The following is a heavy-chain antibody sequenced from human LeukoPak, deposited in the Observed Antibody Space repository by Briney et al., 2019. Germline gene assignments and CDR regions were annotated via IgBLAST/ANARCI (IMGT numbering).Heavy chain of an antibody. CDR1: GFTFSSYW. V-gene: IGHV3-7*03. Sequence: QPGGSLRLSCAASGFTFSSYWMSWVRQAPGKGLEWVANIKQDGSEKYYADSVKGRFTISRDNAKNSLTLQMNSLSAEDTAFYYCVKDMNRRIVGGTRYFQHWGQGTLVTVFS. CDR3: VKDMNRRIVGGTRYFQH. D-gene: IGHD1-26*01. J-gene: IGHJ1*01. CDR2: IKQDGSEK.